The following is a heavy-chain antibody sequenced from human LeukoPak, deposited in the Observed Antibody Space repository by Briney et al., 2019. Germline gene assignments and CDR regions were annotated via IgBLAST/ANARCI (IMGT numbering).Heavy chain of an antibody. Sequence: NASETLSLTCTVSGGSISSGGYYWSWIRQHPGKGLEWIGYIYYSGSTYYNPSLKSRVTISVDTSKNQFSLKLSSVTAADTAVYYCARGKRWLQLPHAFDIWGQGTMVTVSS. J-gene: IGHJ3*02. D-gene: IGHD5-24*01. V-gene: IGHV4-31*03. CDR1: GGSISSGGYY. CDR2: IYYSGST. CDR3: ARGKRWLQLPHAFDI.